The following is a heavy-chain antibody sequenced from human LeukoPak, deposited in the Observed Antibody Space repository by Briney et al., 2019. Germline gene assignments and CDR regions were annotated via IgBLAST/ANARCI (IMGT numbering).Heavy chain of an antibody. CDR3: ARDRSITMVRGIYFDY. J-gene: IGHJ4*02. D-gene: IGHD3-10*01. V-gene: IGHV3-21*01. Sequence: GGSLRLSCAASGFTFSSYSMNWVRQAPGKGLEWVSFISSSSSYIYYADSVKGRFTISRDNAKNSLYLQMNSLRAEDTAVYYCARDRSITMVRGIYFDYWGQGTLVTVSS. CDR1: GFTFSSYS. CDR2: ISSSSSYI.